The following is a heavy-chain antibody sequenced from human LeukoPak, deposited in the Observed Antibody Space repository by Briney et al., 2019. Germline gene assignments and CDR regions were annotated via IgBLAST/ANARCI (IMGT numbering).Heavy chain of an antibody. J-gene: IGHJ6*02. CDR2: ISYDGSNK. CDR3: ARGGGGDGGYYGMDV. D-gene: IGHD3-16*01. Sequence: PGGSLRLSCAASGFTFSSYAMHWVRQAPGKGLGWVASISYDGSNKYHADSAKGRFTISRDNSKNTLYLQMNSLRAEDTAVYYCARGGGGDGGYYGMDVWGQGTTVTVSS. CDR1: GFTFSSYA. V-gene: IGHV3-30-3*01.